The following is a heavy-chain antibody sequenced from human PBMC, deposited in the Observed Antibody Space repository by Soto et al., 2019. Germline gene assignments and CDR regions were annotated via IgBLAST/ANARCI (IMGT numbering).Heavy chain of an antibody. CDR3: AREVEYTSAFGISSSFDY. D-gene: IGHD6-19*01. CDR1: GFSFSSCE. Sequence: PGGSLRLSCAASGFSFSSCEMSWVRQAPGKGLEWVSYISGSGTSTQYSDSVKGRFTISRDNSKNTLYLQMNSLRSEDTAVYYCAREVEYTSAFGISSSFDYWGQGTLVTVSS. J-gene: IGHJ4*02. CDR2: ISGSGTST. V-gene: IGHV3-48*03.